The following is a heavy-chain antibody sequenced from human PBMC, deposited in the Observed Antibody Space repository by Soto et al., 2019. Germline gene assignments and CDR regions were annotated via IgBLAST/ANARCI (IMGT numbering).Heavy chain of an antibody. J-gene: IGHJ6*02. CDR3: ARVLPANYDFWSGSYYYYGMDV. CDR1: GFTFSSYD. Sequence: PGGSLRLSCAASGFTFSSYDMHWVRQATGKGLEWVSAIGTAGDTYYPGSVKGRFTISRENAKNSLYLQMNSLRAGDTAVYYCARVLPANYDFWSGSYYYYGMDVWGQGTTVTVSS. D-gene: IGHD3-3*01. V-gene: IGHV3-13*01. CDR2: IGTAGDT.